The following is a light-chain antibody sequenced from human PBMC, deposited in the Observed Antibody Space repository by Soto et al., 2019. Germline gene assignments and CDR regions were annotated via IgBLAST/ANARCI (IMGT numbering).Light chain of an antibody. J-gene: IGKJ1*01. CDR2: GAS. CDR3: QQYGRSPTT. Sequence: EIVLTQSPCTLSLSPGERATLSCRSSQSVSSNYLACYQQKPGQAPRLLIYGASSRATGIPDRFSGSGSGTDFTLTISRLEPEDFAVYYCQQYGRSPTTFGQGTKVDIK. V-gene: IGKV3-20*01. CDR1: QSVSSNY.